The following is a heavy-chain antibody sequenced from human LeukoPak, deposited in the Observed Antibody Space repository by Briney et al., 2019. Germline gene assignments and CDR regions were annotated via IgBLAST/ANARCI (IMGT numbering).Heavy chain of an antibody. CDR2: IYPGDSDT. V-gene: IGHV5-51*01. CDR3: ARHGAVGGSYRRWFDP. CDR1: GYSFTSYW. Sequence: GESLKIPCKGSGYSFTSYWIGWVRQMPGKGLEWMGIIYPGDSDTRYSPSFQGQVTISADKSISTAYLQWSSLKASDTAMYYCARHGAVGGSYRRWFDPWGQGTLVTVSS. J-gene: IGHJ5*02. D-gene: IGHD1-26*01.